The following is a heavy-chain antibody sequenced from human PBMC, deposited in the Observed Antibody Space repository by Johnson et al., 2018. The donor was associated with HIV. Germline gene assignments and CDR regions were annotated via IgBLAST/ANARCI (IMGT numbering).Heavy chain of an antibody. D-gene: IGHD5-18*01. J-gene: IGHJ3*02. V-gene: IGHV3-30*02. CDR2: IWYDGSNK. Sequence: VQVVESGGEMVRPGGSLRLSCAVSGFTVSRNYMSWVRQAPGKGLEWVAVIWYDGSNKYYADSVKGRFTISRDNSKNTLYLQMNSLRAEDTAVYYCAKGLDTAMVRDAFDIWGQGTMVTVSS. CDR1: GFTVSRNY. CDR3: AKGLDTAMVRDAFDI.